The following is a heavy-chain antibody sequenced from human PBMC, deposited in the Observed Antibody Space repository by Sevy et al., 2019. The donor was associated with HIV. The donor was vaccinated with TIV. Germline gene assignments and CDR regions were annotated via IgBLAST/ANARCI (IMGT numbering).Heavy chain of an antibody. D-gene: IGHD6-19*01. J-gene: IGHJ4*02. V-gene: IGHV1-8*03. CDR3: ARGTYSSGWYGVDY. Sequence: ASVKVSCKASGYTFTSYDINWVRQATGQGLEWMGWMNPNSGNTGYAQKFQGRVTLTRNTTISTAYMELGSLRSEDTAVYYCARGTYSSGWYGVDYWGQGTLVTVSS. CDR2: MNPNSGNT. CDR1: GYTFTSYD.